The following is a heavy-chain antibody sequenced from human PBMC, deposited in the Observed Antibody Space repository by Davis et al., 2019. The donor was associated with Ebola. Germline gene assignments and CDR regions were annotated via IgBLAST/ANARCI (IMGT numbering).Heavy chain of an antibody. CDR3: ARDRDSTSPPYYYYYMDV. CDR2: IFYTGST. Sequence: MPSETLSLTCTVSGVSISSYYWSWIRQPPGKGLEWIGYIFYTGSTNYNPSLKSRVTISVDTSKNQFSLKLSSVTAADTAVYYCARDRDSTSPPYYYYYMDVWGKGTTVTVSS. D-gene: IGHD6-6*01. J-gene: IGHJ6*03. CDR1: GVSISSYY. V-gene: IGHV4-59*01.